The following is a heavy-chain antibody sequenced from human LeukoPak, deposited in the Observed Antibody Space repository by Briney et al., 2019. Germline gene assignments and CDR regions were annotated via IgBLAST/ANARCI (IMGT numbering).Heavy chain of an antibody. V-gene: IGHV3-74*03. Sequence: PRGSLCPTCAASGFTFSGHWMHWVRQVPGKGLMGVSRINIDGSDTTYADSVKGRFTISRDNAKNTLYLQMNSLTAEDTAVYYCTRSGYMNGYHYWGEGTLVTVSS. CDR2: INIDGSDT. D-gene: IGHD5-24*01. CDR3: TRSGYMNGYHY. J-gene: IGHJ4*02. CDR1: GFTFSGHW.